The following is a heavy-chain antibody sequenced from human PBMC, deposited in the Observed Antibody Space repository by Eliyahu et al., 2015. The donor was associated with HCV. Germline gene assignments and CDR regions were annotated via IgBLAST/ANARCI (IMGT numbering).Heavy chain of an antibody. CDR1: GFTFAXYA. V-gene: IGHV3-9*01. J-gene: IGHJ2*01. CDR2: ISWNSGSI. CDR3: AKDGDYGDYGGYFDL. D-gene: IGHD4-17*01. Sequence: EVQLVESGGGLVQPGRSLRLSCAASGFTFAXYAMHWVRQAPGKGLEWVSGISWNSGSIGYADSVKGRFTISRDNAKNSLYLQMNSLRAEDTALYYCAKDGDYGDYGGYFDLWGRGTLVTVSS.